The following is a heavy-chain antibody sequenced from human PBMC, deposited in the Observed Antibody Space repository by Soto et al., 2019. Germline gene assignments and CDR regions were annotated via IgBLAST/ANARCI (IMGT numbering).Heavy chain of an antibody. D-gene: IGHD3-3*01. CDR3: ARDQPSITIFGVVIFWYYGMDV. V-gene: IGHV1-18*01. Sequence: GASVKVSCKASGYTFTSYGISWVRQAPGQGLEWMGWISAYNGNTNYAQKLQGRVTMTTDTSTSTAYMVLRSLRSDDTAVYYCARDQPSITIFGVVIFWYYGMDVWGQGTTVTVSS. CDR1: GYTFTSYG. CDR2: ISAYNGNT. J-gene: IGHJ6*02.